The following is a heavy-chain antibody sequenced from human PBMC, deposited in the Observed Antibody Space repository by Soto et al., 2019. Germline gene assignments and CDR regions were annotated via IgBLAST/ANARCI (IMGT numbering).Heavy chain of an antibody. CDR3: ARATSGWSLNGLDV. V-gene: IGHV1-46*01. Sequence: QVDRVQSGAEVKKPGASVTISCKASGSAITRYYIHWVRQAPGRGLEWMGISNPGGGSASYAHKYQGRVTIDKDTSTGTVYMDLRSLRTEDTAVYYCARATSGWSLNGLDVWGQGTTVNVSS. J-gene: IGHJ6*02. CDR1: GSAITRYY. CDR2: SNPGGGSA. D-gene: IGHD6-19*01.